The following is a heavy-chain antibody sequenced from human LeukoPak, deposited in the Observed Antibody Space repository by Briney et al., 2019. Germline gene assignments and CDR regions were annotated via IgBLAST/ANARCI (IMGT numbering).Heavy chain of an antibody. V-gene: IGHV3-48*03. CDR1: GFTFSSYE. Sequence: LTGGSLRLSCAASGFTFSSYEMNWVRQAPGKGLEWVSYISSSGSTIYYADSVKGRFTISRDNAKNSLYLQMNSLRAEDTALYHCAREPTGFGDMDVWGKGTTVTISS. J-gene: IGHJ6*04. CDR3: AREPTGFGDMDV. CDR2: ISSSGSTI. D-gene: IGHD3-10*01.